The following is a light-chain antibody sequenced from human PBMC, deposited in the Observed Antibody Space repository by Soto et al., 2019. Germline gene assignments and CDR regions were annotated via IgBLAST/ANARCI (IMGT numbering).Light chain of an antibody. CDR2: EVN. CDR3: SSYTTSSTLV. J-gene: IGLJ3*02. Sequence: QPALTQPASVSGSPGQSITISCTGTSSDVGGYNYVSWYQHHPGKAPKLIIYEVNNRPSGVSNRFSGSKSGNTASLTISGLQAEDEADYYCSSYTTSSTLVFGGGTKLTVL. CDR1: SSDVGGYNY. V-gene: IGLV2-14*01.